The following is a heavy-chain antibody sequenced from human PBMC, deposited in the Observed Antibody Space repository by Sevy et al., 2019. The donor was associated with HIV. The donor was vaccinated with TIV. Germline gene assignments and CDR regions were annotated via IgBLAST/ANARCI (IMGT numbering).Heavy chain of an antibody. D-gene: IGHD3-3*01. CDR3: AKDILGWAFDY. Sequence: GVLRLSCAASGFGLNGNAMSWVRQAPGKGLEWVAAIHGGDDTTHYGDSVKGRFTISRDSFKNILYLQMDSLRVEDTAVYYCAKDILGWAFDYWGHGTLVTVSS. CDR2: IHGGDDTT. V-gene: IGHV3-23*01. J-gene: IGHJ4*01. CDR1: GFGLNGNA.